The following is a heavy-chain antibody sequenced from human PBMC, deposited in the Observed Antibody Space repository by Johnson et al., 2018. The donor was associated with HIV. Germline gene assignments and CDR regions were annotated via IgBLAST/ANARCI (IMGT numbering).Heavy chain of an antibody. CDR2: IYSGGST. CDR3: ARRSGTWDAFDT. V-gene: IGHV3-53*01. CDR1: GFTVSSNY. Sequence: VQLVESGGGVVQPGTSLRLSCAASGFTVSSNYMSWVRQAPGKGLEWVSVIYSGGSTYYADSVKGRFTISRDNAKNSLYLQMNSLRAEDTALYYCARRSGTWDAFDTWGQGTMVTVSS. D-gene: IGHD1-26*01. J-gene: IGHJ3*02.